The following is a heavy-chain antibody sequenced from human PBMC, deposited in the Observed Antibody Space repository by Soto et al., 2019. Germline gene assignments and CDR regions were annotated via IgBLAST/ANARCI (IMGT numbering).Heavy chain of an antibody. Sequence: GGSLRLSCAASGFTFSSYSMNWVRQAPGKGLEWVSSISSSSSYIYYADSVKGRFTISRDNAKNSLYLQMNSLRAEDTAVYYCARDLLRCSSTSCYTYLYYYGMDVWGQGTTVTVSS. J-gene: IGHJ6*02. V-gene: IGHV3-21*01. D-gene: IGHD2-2*02. CDR1: GFTFSSYS. CDR3: ARDLLRCSSTSCYTYLYYYGMDV. CDR2: ISSSSSYI.